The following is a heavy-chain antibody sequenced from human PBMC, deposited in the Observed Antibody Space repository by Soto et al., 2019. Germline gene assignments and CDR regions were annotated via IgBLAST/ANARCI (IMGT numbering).Heavy chain of an antibody. D-gene: IGHD3-22*01. CDR3: ARESNYYDSSGSVNYFDY. CDR1: GGTFSSYA. CDR2: IIPIFGTA. Sequence: SVKVSCKASGGTFSSYAISWVRQAPGQGLEWMGGIIPIFGTANYAQKFQGRVTITADKSTSTAYMELSSLRSEDTAVYYCARESNYYDSSGSVNYFDYWGQGTLVTVSS. J-gene: IGHJ4*02. V-gene: IGHV1-69*06.